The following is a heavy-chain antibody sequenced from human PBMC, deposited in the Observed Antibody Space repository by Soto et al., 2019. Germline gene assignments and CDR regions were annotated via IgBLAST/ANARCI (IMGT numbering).Heavy chain of an antibody. CDR1: GGTFSNYA. Sequence: ASVKVSCKASGGTFSNYAISWVRQAPGQGLEWMGGIIPIFGTANYAQKFQGRVTITADKSTSTAYMELSSLRSEDTAVYYCARGYYYGSGRTSDYYGMDVWGQGTRVTVSS. D-gene: IGHD3-10*01. J-gene: IGHJ6*02. V-gene: IGHV1-69*06. CDR2: IIPIFGTA. CDR3: ARGYYYGSGRTSDYYGMDV.